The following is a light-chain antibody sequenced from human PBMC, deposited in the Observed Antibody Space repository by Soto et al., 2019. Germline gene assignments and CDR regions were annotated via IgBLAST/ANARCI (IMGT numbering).Light chain of an antibody. Sequence: IVLTQSLGTLSLSPGERATLSCRVSQSVSSSYLAWYLQKPGQAPKLIIHGASYTAPGIPDRFSGSGSGADFTLTISRLEPEDFAVYFCQHYGNSLWTFGQGTKVDI. J-gene: IGKJ1*01. V-gene: IGKV3-20*01. CDR3: QHYGNSLWT. CDR2: GAS. CDR1: QSVSSSY.